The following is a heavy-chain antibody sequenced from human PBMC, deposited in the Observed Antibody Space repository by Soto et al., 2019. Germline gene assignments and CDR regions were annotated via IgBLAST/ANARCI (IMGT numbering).Heavy chain of an antibody. CDR3: ASAAYDTSGYRWFDP. V-gene: IGHV1-18*01. CDR2: ISAYNGNT. Sequence: ASVKVSCKASGYTFTSYGISWVRQAPGQGLEWMGWISAYNGNTNYAQKLQGRVTMTTDTSTSTAYMELRSLRSDDKAVYYCASAAYDTSGYRWFDPWGQGTLVTVSS. D-gene: IGHD3-22*01. J-gene: IGHJ5*02. CDR1: GYTFTSYG.